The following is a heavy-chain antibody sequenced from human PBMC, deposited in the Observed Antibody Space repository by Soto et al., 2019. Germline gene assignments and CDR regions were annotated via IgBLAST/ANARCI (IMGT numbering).Heavy chain of an antibody. V-gene: IGHV3-30-3*01. Sequence: QVQLVESGGGVVQPGRSLRLSCAASGFTFSSYAMHWVRQAPGKGLEWVAVISYDGSNKYYADSVKGRFTISRDNSKNTLYLQMNSLRAEDTAVYYCARDRGWIAVGQPKYYYYGMDVWGQGTTVTVSS. CDR2: ISYDGSNK. D-gene: IGHD6-19*01. J-gene: IGHJ6*02. CDR3: ARDRGWIAVGQPKYYYYGMDV. CDR1: GFTFSSYA.